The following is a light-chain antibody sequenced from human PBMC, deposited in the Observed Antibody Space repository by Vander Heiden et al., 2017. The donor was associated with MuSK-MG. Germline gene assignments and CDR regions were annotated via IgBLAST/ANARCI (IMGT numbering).Light chain of an antibody. CDR2: GAA. J-gene: IGKJ5*01. CDR1: QRVITNY. CDR3: QQYGRSPRT. Sequence: ELVLPQSPGTLSLSPGERATLSCRASQRVITNYLAWYQQKPGQAPRLLIYGAASRATGIPERLSGSGSGTDFTLTISRLEPEDFAVFYCQQYGRSPRTFGQGTRLEIK. V-gene: IGKV3-20*01.